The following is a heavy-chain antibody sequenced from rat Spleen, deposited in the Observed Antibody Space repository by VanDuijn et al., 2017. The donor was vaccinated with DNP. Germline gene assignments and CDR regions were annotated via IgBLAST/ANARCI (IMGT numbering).Heavy chain of an antibody. Sequence: EVQLVESGGGLVQPGRSLKLSCAASGFTFSDYYMAWVRQAPKKGLEWVASISYEGSSTYYGDSVKGRFTISRDNAKSTLYLQMNSLRSEDTATYYCARHRDYGYNYAMDAWGQGTSVTVSS. V-gene: IGHV5-22*01. D-gene: IGHD1-9*01. J-gene: IGHJ4*01. CDR3: ARHRDYGYNYAMDA. CDR1: GFTFSDYY. CDR2: ISYEGSST.